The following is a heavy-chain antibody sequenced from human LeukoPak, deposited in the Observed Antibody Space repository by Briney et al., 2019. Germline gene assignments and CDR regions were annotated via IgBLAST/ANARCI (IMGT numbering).Heavy chain of an antibody. V-gene: IGHV1-24*01. Sequence: ASVKVSCKVSGYTLTELSMHWVRQAPGKGLEWMGGFDPEDGETIYAQKFQGRVTITADESTSTAYMELSSLRSEDTAVYYCARAPSGYYYYMDVWGKGTTVTVSS. CDR3: ARAPSGYYYYMDV. CDR1: GYTLTELS. J-gene: IGHJ6*03. CDR2: FDPEDGET.